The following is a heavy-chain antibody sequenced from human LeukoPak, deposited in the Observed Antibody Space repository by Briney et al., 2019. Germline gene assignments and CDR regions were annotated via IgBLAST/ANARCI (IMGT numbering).Heavy chain of an antibody. CDR3: ARGLNKYCSGGSCYSGS. Sequence: SETLSLTCAVYGGSFSGYYWSWIRQPPGKGLEWIGEINHSGSTNYNPSLKSRVTISVDTSKNQFSLKLSSVTAADTAVYYRARGLNKYCSGGSCYSGSWGQGTLVTVSS. J-gene: IGHJ4*02. D-gene: IGHD2-15*01. CDR1: GGSFSGYY. CDR2: INHSGST. V-gene: IGHV4-34*01.